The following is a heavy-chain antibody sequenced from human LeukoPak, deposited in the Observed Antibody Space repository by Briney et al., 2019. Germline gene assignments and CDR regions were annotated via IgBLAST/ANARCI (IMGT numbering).Heavy chain of an antibody. CDR3: ASRAGKPGNTPWCFDY. J-gene: IGHJ4*02. CDR2: IRQDGSET. V-gene: IGHV3-7*01. Sequence: PGGSLRLSCVASGFTFTNYWMTWVRQAPGKGPEWVANIRQDGSETNYVDSVRGRFTIARDNTKNSLYLQMTSLRGEDTAVYYCASRAGKPGNTPWCFDYWGQGALVTVSS. CDR1: GFTFTNYW. D-gene: IGHD1-1*01.